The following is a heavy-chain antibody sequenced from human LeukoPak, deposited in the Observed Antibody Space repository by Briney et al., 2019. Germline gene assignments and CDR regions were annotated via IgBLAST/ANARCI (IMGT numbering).Heavy chain of an antibody. CDR2: ISYDGSNK. V-gene: IGHV3-30*03. CDR3: AAAILYYYGMDV. CDR1: GFTFSIYG. Sequence: GGSLRLSCSASGFTFSIYGMHWVRQAPGKGLEWVAVISYDGSNKYYADSVKGRFTISRDNSKNTLYLQMNSLRAEDTAVYYCAAAILYYYGMDVWGQGTTVTVSS. D-gene: IGHD2-2*02. J-gene: IGHJ6*02.